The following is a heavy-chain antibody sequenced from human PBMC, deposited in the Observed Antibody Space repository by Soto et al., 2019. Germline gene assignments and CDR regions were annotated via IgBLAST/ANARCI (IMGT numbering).Heavy chain of an antibody. CDR1: GYTFSNFW. CDR2: IYPGDSET. D-gene: IGHD6-13*01. V-gene: IGHV5-51*01. CDR3: ARRPSSSPYFDY. Sequence: GESLKISCQCSGYTFSNFWISWVRQLPGKGLEYMGIIYPGDSETRYSPSFHGKVTISADRYIGTAYLQWSSLEASDSAFYFCARRPSSSPYFDYLGQGDLVTVSS. J-gene: IGHJ4*02.